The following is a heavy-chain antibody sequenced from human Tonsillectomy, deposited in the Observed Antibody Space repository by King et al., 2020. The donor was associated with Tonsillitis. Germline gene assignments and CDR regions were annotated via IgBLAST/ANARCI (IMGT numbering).Heavy chain of an antibody. J-gene: IGHJ4*02. CDR2: IYYTGST. CDR3: SRLVDAAMVPTFEY. Sequence: LQLQESGPGLVKSSETLSLFCTVSGAPISSSSYYWGWVRQPPGKDLEWIGSIYYTGSTSYDPSLKSRVTISVSTSKHQISLRLSSVTAADTAVYYCSRLVDAAMVPTFEYWGQGALVTVSS. CDR1: GAPISSSSYY. V-gene: IGHV4-39*01. D-gene: IGHD5-18*01.